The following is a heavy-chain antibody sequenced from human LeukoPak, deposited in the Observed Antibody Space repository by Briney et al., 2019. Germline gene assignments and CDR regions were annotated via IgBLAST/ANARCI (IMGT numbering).Heavy chain of an antibody. D-gene: IGHD2-2*01. CDR1: AGSISSYY. V-gene: IGHV4-59*12. CDR2: IYHSGST. Sequence: SETLSLTCTVSAGSISSYYWSWIRQPPGKGLEWIGYIYHSGSTYYNPSLKSRVTISVDRSKNQFSLKLSSVTAADTAVYYCARVAVVPNWFDPWGQGTLVTVSS. J-gene: IGHJ5*02. CDR3: ARVAVVPNWFDP.